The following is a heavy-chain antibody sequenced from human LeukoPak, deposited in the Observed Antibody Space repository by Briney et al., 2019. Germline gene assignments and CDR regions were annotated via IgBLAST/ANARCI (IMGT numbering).Heavy chain of an antibody. CDR1: GGSFSGYY. CDR3: VSSVRGHSSSWPH. V-gene: IGHV4-34*01. CDR2: INHSGST. Sequence: PSETLSLTCAVYGGSFSGYYWSWIRQPPGKGLEWIGEINHSGSTNYNPSLKSRVTISVDTSKNQFSLKLSSVTAADTAVYYCVSSVRGHSSSWPHWGQGTLVTVSS. D-gene: IGHD6-13*01. J-gene: IGHJ1*01.